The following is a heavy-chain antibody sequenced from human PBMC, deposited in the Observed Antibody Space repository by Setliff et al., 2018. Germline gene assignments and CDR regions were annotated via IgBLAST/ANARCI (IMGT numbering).Heavy chain of an antibody. V-gene: IGHV3-30*03. J-gene: IGHJ6*02. Sequence: PGGSLRLSCAASGFTVSTFSMHWVRQAPVKGLEWVATISDDGTSEFYADSVKGRFTVFRDHSKNTLFLQMNSLRSDDAAMYYCARDGVYYGMDVWGQGTSVTAP. CDR1: GFTVSTFS. CDR2: ISDDGTSE. CDR3: ARDGVYYGMDV.